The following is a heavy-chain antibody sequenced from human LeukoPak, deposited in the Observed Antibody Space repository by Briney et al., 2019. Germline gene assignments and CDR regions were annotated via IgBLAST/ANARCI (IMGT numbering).Heavy chain of an antibody. D-gene: IGHD2-2*01. V-gene: IGHV1-18*01. CDR3: ARDLKGYCSSTSCSDAFDI. CDR1: GYTFTSYG. Sequence: GSVKVSCKXSGYTFTSYGISWVRQAPGQGLEWMGWISAYNGNTNYAQKLQGRVTMTTDTSTSTAYMELRSLRSDDTAVYYCARDLKGYCSSTSCSDAFDIWGQGTMVTVSS. CDR2: ISAYNGNT. J-gene: IGHJ3*02.